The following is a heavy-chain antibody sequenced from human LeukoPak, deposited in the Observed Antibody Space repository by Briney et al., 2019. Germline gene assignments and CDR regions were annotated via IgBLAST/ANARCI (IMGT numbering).Heavy chain of an antibody. CDR1: GGSFSGYY. J-gene: IGHJ4*02. Sequence: PSESLSLTCAVYGGSFSGYYWSWIRQPPGKGLEWIGEINHSGSTNYNPSLKSRVTISVDTSKNQFSLKLSSVTAADTAVYYCARGLRPQKGDYWGQGTLVTVSS. V-gene: IGHV4-34*01. CDR3: ARGLRPQKGDY. CDR2: INHSGST.